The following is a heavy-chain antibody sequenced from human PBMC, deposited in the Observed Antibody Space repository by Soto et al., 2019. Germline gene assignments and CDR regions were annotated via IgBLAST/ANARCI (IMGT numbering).Heavy chain of an antibody. D-gene: IGHD2-15*01. CDR1: GITFSSYD. CDR2: IGMAGDT. CDR3: AAGRDRVFDY. Sequence: EVHLVESGGGLIQPGGSLRLSCAASGITFSSYDMHWVRQARGKGLEWVSGIGMAGDTNYPGSVKGRFTISRENAKNSLYLQMNTLRAEDSAVYYCAAGRDRVFDYWGQGTLVTVSS. J-gene: IGHJ4*02. V-gene: IGHV3-13*01.